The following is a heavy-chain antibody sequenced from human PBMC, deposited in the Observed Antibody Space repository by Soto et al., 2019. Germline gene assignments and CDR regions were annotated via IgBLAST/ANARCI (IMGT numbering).Heavy chain of an antibody. D-gene: IGHD6-19*01. J-gene: IGHJ6*02. CDR3: ARKSIAVAGYYYYYGMDV. Sequence: VASVKVSCKASGGTFSSYAISWVRQAPGQGLEWMGGIIPIFGTANYAQKFQGRVTITADESTSTAYMELSSLRSEDTAVYYCARKSIAVAGYYYYYGMDVWGQGTTVTVSS. CDR2: IIPIFGTA. CDR1: GGTFSSYA. V-gene: IGHV1-69*13.